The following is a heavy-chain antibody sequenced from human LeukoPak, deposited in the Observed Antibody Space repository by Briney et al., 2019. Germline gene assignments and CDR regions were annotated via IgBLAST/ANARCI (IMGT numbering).Heavy chain of an antibody. Sequence: ASVKVSCKASGYTLTSYGISWVRQAPGQGLEWMGWISAYNGNTNYAQKLQGRVTMTTDTSTSTAYMELRSLRSDDTAVYYCARAGYCSGGSCFTFYYYYYYGMDVWGQGTTVTVSS. J-gene: IGHJ6*02. D-gene: IGHD2-15*01. V-gene: IGHV1-18*01. CDR3: ARAGYCSGGSCFTFYYYYYYGMDV. CDR1: GYTLTSYG. CDR2: ISAYNGNT.